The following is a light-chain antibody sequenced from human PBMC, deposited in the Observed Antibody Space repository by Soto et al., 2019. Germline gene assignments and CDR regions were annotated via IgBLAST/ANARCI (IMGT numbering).Light chain of an antibody. V-gene: IGKV3-20*01. CDR2: GAS. CDR3: QQYGSSPLT. J-gene: IGKJ1*01. CDR1: QTIRSNY. Sequence: ETVLTQSPGTLSLSPGERATLSCRASQTIRSNYLAWYRQTPGQAPRLLIYGASNRATGIADRFSGSGSGTDFTLIISRLEPEDFALYYCQQYGSSPLTFGQGTKMEIK.